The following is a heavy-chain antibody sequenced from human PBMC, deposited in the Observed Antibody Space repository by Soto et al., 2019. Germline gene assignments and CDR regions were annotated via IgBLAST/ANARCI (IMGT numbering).Heavy chain of an antibody. V-gene: IGHV4-34*01. CDR3: ARNYYERSRFDY. J-gene: IGHJ4*02. D-gene: IGHD3-22*01. CDR2: INHSGST. CDR1: GGSFSGYY. Sequence: PSETLSLTCAVYGGSFSGYYWSWIRQPPGKGLEWIGEINHSGSTNYNPSLKSRVTISVDTSKNQFSLKLSSVTAADTAVYYCARNYYERSRFDYWGQGTLVTVSS.